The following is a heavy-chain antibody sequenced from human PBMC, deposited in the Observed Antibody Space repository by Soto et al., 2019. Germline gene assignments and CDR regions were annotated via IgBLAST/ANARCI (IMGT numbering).Heavy chain of an antibody. CDR2: ISSSSSYI. CDR1: GFTFSSYS. V-gene: IGHV3-21*01. Sequence: EVQLVESGGGLVKPGGSLRLFCAASGFTFSSYSMNWVRQAPGKGLEWVSSISSSSSYIYYADSVKGRFTISRDNAKNSLYLQMNSLRAEDSAVYYCARVALGAFDIWGQGTMVTVSS. J-gene: IGHJ3*02. CDR3: ARVALGAFDI.